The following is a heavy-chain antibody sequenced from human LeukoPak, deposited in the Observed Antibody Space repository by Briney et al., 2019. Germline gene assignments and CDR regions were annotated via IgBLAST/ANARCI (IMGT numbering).Heavy chain of an antibody. CDR1: GGSISSSSYY. D-gene: IGHD4-17*01. J-gene: IGHJ6*02. V-gene: IGHV4-39*01. CDR3: VSVGDYGMDV. Sequence: SETLSLTCTVSGGSISSSSYYWGWIRQPPGKGLEWIGSIYYSGSTYYNPSLKSRVTISVDTSKNQFSLKLSSVTAADTAVYYCVSVGDYGMDVWGQGTTVTVSS. CDR2: IYYSGST.